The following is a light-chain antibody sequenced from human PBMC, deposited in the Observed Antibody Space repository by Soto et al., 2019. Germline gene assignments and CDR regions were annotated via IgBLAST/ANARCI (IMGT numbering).Light chain of an antibody. J-gene: IGLJ1*01. Sequence: QSVLTQPPSASGTPGQRVTISCSGSSSNIGSNTVNWYQQLPGTAPKLLIHTNDQRPSGVPDRFSGSKSGTSASLAISGLQSEDEADYYCATWDDSRGVFGTGTKLTV. CDR2: TND. CDR1: SSNIGSNT. V-gene: IGLV1-44*01. CDR3: ATWDDSRGV.